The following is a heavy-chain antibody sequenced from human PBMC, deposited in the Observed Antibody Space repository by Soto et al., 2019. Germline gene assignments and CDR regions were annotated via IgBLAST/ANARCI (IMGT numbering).Heavy chain of an antibody. CDR3: ARHHDYGGYFDY. J-gene: IGHJ4*02. D-gene: IGHD4-17*01. CDR2: IYYSGST. V-gene: IGHV4-59*08. Sequence: SETLSLTCTVSGGSISSYYWSWIRQPPGKGLERIGYIYYSGSTNYNPSLKSRVTISVDTSKNQFSLKLSSVTAADTAVYYCARHHDYGGYFDYWGQGTLVTVSS. CDR1: GGSISSYY.